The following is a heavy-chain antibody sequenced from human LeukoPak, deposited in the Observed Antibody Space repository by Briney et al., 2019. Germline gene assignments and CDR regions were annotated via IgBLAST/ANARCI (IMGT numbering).Heavy chain of an antibody. CDR2: MHYSGDS. CDR3: ARDLELERNRWNYFES. CDR1: GGSISSFF. Sequence: SETLSLTCTVSGGSISSFFWSWIRQPPGKGLEWIGSMHYSGDSKYNPSLKSRVSLSIDTSKQQFSLRPSSVTAADTAVYYCARDLELERNRWNYFESWGQGTLVTVSS. J-gene: IGHJ4*02. D-gene: IGHD1-1*01. V-gene: IGHV4-59*01.